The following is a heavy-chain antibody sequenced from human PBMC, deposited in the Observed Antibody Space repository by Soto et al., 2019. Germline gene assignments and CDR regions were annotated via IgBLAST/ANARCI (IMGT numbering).Heavy chain of an antibody. V-gene: IGHV3-21*01. CDR2: ISSSSSYI. J-gene: IGHJ4*02. Sequence: EVQLVESGGGLVKPGGSLRLSCAASGFTFSSYSMNWVRQAPGKGLEWVSSISSSSSYIYYADSVKGRFTISRDNAKNSLYLQMNSLRAEDTAVYYCARDYPRAAGTAGGDYWGQGTLVTVSS. D-gene: IGHD6-13*01. CDR1: GFTFSSYS. CDR3: ARDYPRAAGTAGGDY.